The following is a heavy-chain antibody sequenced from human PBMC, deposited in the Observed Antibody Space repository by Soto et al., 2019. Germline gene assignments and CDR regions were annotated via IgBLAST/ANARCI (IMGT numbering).Heavy chain of an antibody. J-gene: IGHJ6*02. CDR3: ARGHFGVTMDV. Sequence: EVQLLESGGGLVQPGGSLRLSCAASEFTFSSYSMIWVRQAPGKGLEWVSGVNGGGDITYYPESVKGRFTTSRDNSKDALYLQMNSLRAEDTAVFYCARGHFGVTMDVWGQGTTVTVSS. CDR2: VNGGGDIT. V-gene: IGHV3-23*01. CDR1: EFTFSSYS. D-gene: IGHD3-3*01.